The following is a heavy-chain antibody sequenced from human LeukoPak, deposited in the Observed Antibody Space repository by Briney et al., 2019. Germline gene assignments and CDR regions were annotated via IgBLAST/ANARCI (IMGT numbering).Heavy chain of an antibody. D-gene: IGHD1-26*01. CDR3: ARDSGYAFDI. CDR1: GFIVRNYY. Sequence: GGSLRLSCAASGFIVRNYYLSWVRQAPGKGLEWVSYIGISSSTIDYADSVKGRFTISRDNAKNSLYLQMNSLRAEDTAVYYCARDSGYAFDIWGQGTMVTVSS. J-gene: IGHJ3*02. V-gene: IGHV3-48*01. CDR2: IGISSSTI.